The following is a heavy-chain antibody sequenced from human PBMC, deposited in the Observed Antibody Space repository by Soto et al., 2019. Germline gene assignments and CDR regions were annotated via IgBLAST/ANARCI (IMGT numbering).Heavy chain of an antibody. D-gene: IGHD6-6*01. J-gene: IGHJ6*02. V-gene: IGHV3-23*01. Sequence: GGSLRLSCAASGFTFSSYAMSWVRQAPGKGLEWVSAISGSGVSTYYADSVKGRFTISRDNSKNTLYLQMNSLRAEDTAVYYCAKDSVRAIAARPYYYYGMDVWGPGTTVTV. CDR2: ISGSGVST. CDR1: GFTFSSYA. CDR3: AKDSVRAIAARPYYYYGMDV.